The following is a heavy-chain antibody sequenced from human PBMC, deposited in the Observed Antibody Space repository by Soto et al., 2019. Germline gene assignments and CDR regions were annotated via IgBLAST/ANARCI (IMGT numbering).Heavy chain of an antibody. CDR3: ARGTYFHDGGGYRRILDS. J-gene: IGHJ4*02. CDR2: IDWDDDK. CDR1: GFSVTTSSKC. D-gene: IGHD3-22*01. Sequence: SGPTLVKPTQTLTLTCTLSGFSVTTSSKCVSWIRQPPGKALEWLALIDWDDDKYYSTSLKTRLTGSKDSSKNQVVLTMTNMDPVDTATYFCARGTYFHDGGGYRRILDSWGPGTLVTVSS. V-gene: IGHV2-70*01.